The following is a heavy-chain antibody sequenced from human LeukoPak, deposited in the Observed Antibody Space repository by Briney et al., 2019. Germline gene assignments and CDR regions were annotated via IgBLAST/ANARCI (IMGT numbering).Heavy chain of an antibody. CDR3: ARGKVAVAGGTFDV. V-gene: IGHV3-66*01. CDR2: FYSGGST. CDR1: GFTVSSNY. D-gene: IGHD6-19*01. J-gene: IGHJ3*01. Sequence: GGSLRLSCAASGFTVSSNYMGWVRQAPGKGLEWVSVFYSGGSTYYADSVKGRFTISRDNSKNTLYLQMNSLRAEDTAVYYCARGKVAVAGGTFDVWGQGTMVTVSS.